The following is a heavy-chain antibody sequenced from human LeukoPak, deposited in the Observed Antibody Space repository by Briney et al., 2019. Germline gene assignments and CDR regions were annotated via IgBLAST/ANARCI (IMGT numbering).Heavy chain of an antibody. CDR1: GYTFTGYY. J-gene: IGHJ4*02. V-gene: IGHV1-2*02. CDR3: ARDLYDSSGYYYVNY. Sequence: ASVKVSCNASGYTFTGYYMHWVRQAPGQGLEWMGWINPNSGGTNYAQKFQGRVTMTRDTSISTAYMELSRLRSDDTAVYYCARDLYDSSGYYYVNYWGQGTLVTVSS. D-gene: IGHD3-22*01. CDR2: INPNSGGT.